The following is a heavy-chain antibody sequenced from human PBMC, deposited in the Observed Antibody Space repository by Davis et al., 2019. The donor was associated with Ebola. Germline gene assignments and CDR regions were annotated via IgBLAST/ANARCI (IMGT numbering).Heavy chain of an antibody. D-gene: IGHD6-19*01. Sequence: GSLRLSCTVTGGSISSYYWSWIRQPPGKGLEWIGYVYYSGSTNYNPSLKSRVIISVDTSKNQFSLQLNSVTPEDTAVYYCARVRVAVADFGYYYYGMDVWGKGTTVTVSS. J-gene: IGHJ6*04. V-gene: IGHV4-59*12. CDR1: GGSISSYY. CDR2: VYYSGST. CDR3: ARVRVAVADFGYYYYGMDV.